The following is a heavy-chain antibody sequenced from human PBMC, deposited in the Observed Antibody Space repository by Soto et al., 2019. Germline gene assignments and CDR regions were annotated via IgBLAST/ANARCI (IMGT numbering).Heavy chain of an antibody. CDR1: GGSFSGYY. V-gene: IGHV4-34*01. CDR3: ARGGYSGYDYGCLDY. D-gene: IGHD5-12*01. J-gene: IGHJ4*02. CDR2: INHSGST. Sequence: QVQLQQWGAGLLKPSETLSLTCAVYGGSFSGYYWSWIRQPPGKGLEWIGEINHSGSTNYNPSLKSRVTISVDTSKNQFSLKLSSVTAADTAVYYCARGGYSGYDYGCLDYWGQGTLFTVSS.